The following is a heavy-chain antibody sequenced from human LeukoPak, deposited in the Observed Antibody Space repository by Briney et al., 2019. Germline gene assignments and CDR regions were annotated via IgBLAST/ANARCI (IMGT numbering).Heavy chain of an antibody. Sequence: GESLKISCKGSGYSFTSYWIGWVRQMPGKGLEWMGRIDPSDSYTNYSPSFQGHVIISADKSISTAYLQWSSLKASDTAMYYCARFVEAAAPDWFDPWGQGTLVTVSS. CDR1: GYSFTSYW. CDR3: ARFVEAAAPDWFDP. J-gene: IGHJ5*02. D-gene: IGHD6-13*01. CDR2: IDPSDSYT. V-gene: IGHV5-10-1*01.